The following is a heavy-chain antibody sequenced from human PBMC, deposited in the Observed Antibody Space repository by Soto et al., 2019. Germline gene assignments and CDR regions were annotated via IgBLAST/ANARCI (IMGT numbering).Heavy chain of an antibody. Sequence: PSETLSLTCTVSGGSISSYYWSWIRQPPGKGLEWIGYIYYSGSTNYNPSLKSRVTISVDTSKNQFSLKLSSVTAADTAVYYCASGYSYGGPITPYYYYMDVWGKGTTVTVSS. D-gene: IGHD5-18*01. CDR3: ASGYSYGGPITPYYYYMDV. J-gene: IGHJ6*03. CDR1: GGSISSYY. CDR2: IYYSGST. V-gene: IGHV4-59*08.